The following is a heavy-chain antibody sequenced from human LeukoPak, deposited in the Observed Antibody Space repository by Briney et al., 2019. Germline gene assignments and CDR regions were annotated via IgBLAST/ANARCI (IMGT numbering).Heavy chain of an antibody. CDR3: ARARTGLDAFDI. D-gene: IGHD1-14*01. Sequence: SVKVSCKASGGTFSSYAISWVRQAPGQGLEWMGRIIPILGIANYAQKFQGRVTITADKSTSTAYMELSSLRSEDTAVYYCARARTGLDAFDIWGQGTMVTVSS. CDR2: IIPILGIA. CDR1: GGTFSSYA. J-gene: IGHJ3*02. V-gene: IGHV1-69*04.